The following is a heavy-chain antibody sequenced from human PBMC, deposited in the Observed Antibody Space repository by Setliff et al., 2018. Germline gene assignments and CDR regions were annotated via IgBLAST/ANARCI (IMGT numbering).Heavy chain of an antibody. CDR2: ISRGGNTI. J-gene: IGHJ3*02. CDR1: GFTFSDYY. Sequence: GGSLRLSCVASGFTFSDYYMTWIRQAPGKGLEWVSYISRGGNTIYYADSVKGRFTISRDNARDSLSLQMNTLRAEDTAVYYCAREVVGAPSAFDIWGQGTMVTVSS. V-gene: IGHV3-11*04. CDR3: AREVVGAPSAFDI. D-gene: IGHD1-26*01.